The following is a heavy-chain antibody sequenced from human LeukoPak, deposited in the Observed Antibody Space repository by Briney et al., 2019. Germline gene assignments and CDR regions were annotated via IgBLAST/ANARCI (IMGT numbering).Heavy chain of an antibody. D-gene: IGHD3-22*01. CDR1: GFTFSNYH. Sequence: PGGSLRLSCSASGFTFSNYHMHWVRQAPGKGLEYVSAISSNGGSTYYADSVKGRFTISRDNPKNTLYLQMTSLRPEDTAVYYCVKERSSYYDYWGQGTLVTVSS. J-gene: IGHJ4*02. CDR2: ISSNGGST. CDR3: VKERSSYYDY. V-gene: IGHV3-64D*06.